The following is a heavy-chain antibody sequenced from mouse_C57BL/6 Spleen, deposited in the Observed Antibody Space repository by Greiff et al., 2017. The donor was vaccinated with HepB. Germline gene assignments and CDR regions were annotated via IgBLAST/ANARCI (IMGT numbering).Heavy chain of an antibody. CDR1: GYTFTDYY. CDR3: AREGDYYGSSYGFAY. V-gene: IGHV1-19*01. J-gene: IGHJ3*01. Sequence: VQLQQSGPVLVKPGASVKMSCKASGYTFTDYYMNWVKQSHGKSLEWIGVINPYNGGTSYNQKFKGKATLTVDKSSSTAYMELNSLTSEDSAVYYCAREGDYYGSSYGFAYWGQGTLVTVSA. D-gene: IGHD1-1*01. CDR2: INPYNGGT.